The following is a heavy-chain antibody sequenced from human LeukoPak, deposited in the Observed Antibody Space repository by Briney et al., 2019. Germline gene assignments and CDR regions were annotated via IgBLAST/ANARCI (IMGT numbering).Heavy chain of an antibody. D-gene: IGHD1-26*01. J-gene: IGHJ5*02. CDR1: GGSFSGYY. Sequence: PSETLSLTCAVYGGSFSGYYWSWIRQPPGKGLEWIGEINHSGSTNYNPSLKSRVTISVDTAKNQFSLKLSSVTAADTAVYYCARNIGGSYYFHTDNTSFDPWGQGTLVTVSS. CDR3: ARNIGGSYYFHTDNTSFDP. V-gene: IGHV4-34*01. CDR2: INHSGST.